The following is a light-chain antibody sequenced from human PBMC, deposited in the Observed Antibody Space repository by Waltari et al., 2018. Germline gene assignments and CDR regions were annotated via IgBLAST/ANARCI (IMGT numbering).Light chain of an antibody. CDR3: SSYTSSSTRV. CDR2: DVT. Sequence: RAPKLMIYDVTNRPSGVSNRFSGSKSGNTASLTISGLQAEDEADYYCSSYTSSSTRVFGGGTKVTVL. V-gene: IGLV2-14*03. J-gene: IGLJ2*01.